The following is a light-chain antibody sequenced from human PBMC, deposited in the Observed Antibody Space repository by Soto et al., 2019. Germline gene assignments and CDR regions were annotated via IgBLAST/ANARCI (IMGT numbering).Light chain of an antibody. J-gene: IGKJ2*01. CDR1: QSVNSRN. CDR3: QQFASSPL. V-gene: IGKV3-20*01. Sequence: EIVLTQSPGTLSLSPGERATLSCRASQSVNSRNLAWYQQKPDQAHRLLNSAASSRATGIPEWFSGSGAVTDFALTISILEPDDVAVYYCQQFASSPLFGQGTKLEIK. CDR2: AAS.